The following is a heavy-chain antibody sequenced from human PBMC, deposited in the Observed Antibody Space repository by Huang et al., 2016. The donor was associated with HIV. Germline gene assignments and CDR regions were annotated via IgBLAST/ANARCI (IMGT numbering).Heavy chain of an antibody. Sequence: QVQLVQSGAEVKKPGSSVRVFCEASGGTFSSYAINWVRQAPGQGLGWVGGIIPIFGTPNYAQKFQGRVTITADESTSTAYMGLSSLRSDDTAVYYCARDRKYDNAWYWFDPWGQGTLVTVSS. CDR1: GGTFSSYA. J-gene: IGHJ5*02. V-gene: IGHV1-69*01. CDR2: IIPIFGTP. D-gene: IGHD1-1*01. CDR3: ARDRKYDNAWYWFDP.